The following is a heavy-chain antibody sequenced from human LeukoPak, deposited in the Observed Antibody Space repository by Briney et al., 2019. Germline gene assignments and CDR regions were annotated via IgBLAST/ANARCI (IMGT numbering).Heavy chain of an antibody. V-gene: IGHV2-5*01. CDR1: GFSLSTSGVG. CDR2: IYWNDDK. J-gene: IGHJ4*02. Sequence: SGPTLVKPTQTLTLTCTFSGFSLSTSGVGVGWIRQPPGKALEWLALIYWNDDKRYSPSLKSRPTITKDTSKNQVVLTMTNMDPVDIATYYCAHRGGYSGQLTTYYFDYWGQGTLVTVSS. D-gene: IGHD6-13*01. CDR3: AHRGGYSGQLTTYYFDY.